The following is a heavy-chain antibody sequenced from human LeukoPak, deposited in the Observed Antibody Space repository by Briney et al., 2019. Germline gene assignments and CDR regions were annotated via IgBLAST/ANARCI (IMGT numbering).Heavy chain of an antibody. CDR1: GFTFSSYS. V-gene: IGHV3-21*01. CDR3: ATRPYGSGSYYTPLDY. Sequence: GGSLRLSCAASGFTFSSYSMNWVRQAPGKGLEWVSSISSSSSYIYYADSVKGRFTISRDNAKNSLHLQMNSLRAEDTAVYYCATRPYGSGSYYTPLDYWGQGTLVTVSS. D-gene: IGHD3-10*01. J-gene: IGHJ4*02. CDR2: ISSSSSYI.